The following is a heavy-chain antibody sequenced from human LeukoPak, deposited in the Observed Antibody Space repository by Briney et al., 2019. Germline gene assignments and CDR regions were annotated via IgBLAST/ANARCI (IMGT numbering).Heavy chain of an antibody. CDR1: GFTFSSYAM. CDR2: IYHSGST. J-gene: IGHJ6*02. CDR3: TSFVGYSYVSYYYYGMDV. Sequence: GSLRLSCAASGFTFSSYAMTWVRQPPGKGLEWIGEIYHSGSTNYNPSLKSRVTISVDKPKNQFSLKLSSVTAADTAVYYCTSFVGYSYVSYYYYGMDVWGQGTTVTVSS. D-gene: IGHD5-18*01. V-gene: IGHV4-4*02.